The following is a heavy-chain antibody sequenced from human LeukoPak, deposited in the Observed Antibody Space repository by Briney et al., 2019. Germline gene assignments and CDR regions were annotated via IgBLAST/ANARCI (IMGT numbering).Heavy chain of an antibody. CDR1: GFIFSTYA. D-gene: IGHD6-13*01. CDR3: ARVIRAAPGKGYFDY. Sequence: QTGGSLRLSCATSGFIFSTYALSWVRQAPGKGLEWASSISGSGGSTYHADSVKGRFTISRDSSKNTLYLQMNSLRAEDTAIYYCARVIRAAPGKGYFDYWGQGTLDTVSS. J-gene: IGHJ4*02. CDR2: ISGSGGST. V-gene: IGHV3-23*01.